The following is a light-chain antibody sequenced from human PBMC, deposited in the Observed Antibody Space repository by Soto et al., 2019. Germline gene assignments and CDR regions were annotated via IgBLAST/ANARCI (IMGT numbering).Light chain of an antibody. CDR2: DVN. J-gene: IGLJ3*02. V-gene: IGLV2-14*01. CDR3: SSYPSTTTLV. CDR1: SSDVGGYNY. Sequence: QSVLTQPASVSGSPGQSITISCTGTSSDVGGYNYVSWYQQRPGKAPKLMIYDVNNRPSGVSNRFSASKSGNTASLTISGLQAEAEADYYSSSYPSTTTLVFGGGTKVTVL.